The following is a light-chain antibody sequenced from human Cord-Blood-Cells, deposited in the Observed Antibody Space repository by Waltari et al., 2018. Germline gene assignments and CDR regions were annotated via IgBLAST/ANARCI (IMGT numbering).Light chain of an antibody. CDR3: QQYYSTPLT. Sequence: DIVMTQSPDSLAVSLGERATINCKSSQSVLYSSNNKNYLAWYQQKPGQPPKLLIYWASTRESWVPDRFSGSGSGTDFTLTISSLQADDVAVYYCQQYYSTPLTFGGGTKVEIK. J-gene: IGKJ4*01. V-gene: IGKV4-1*01. CDR2: WAS. CDR1: QSVLYSSNNKNY.